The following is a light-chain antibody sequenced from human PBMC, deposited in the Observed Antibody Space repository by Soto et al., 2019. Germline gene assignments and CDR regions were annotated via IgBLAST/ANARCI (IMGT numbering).Light chain of an antibody. CDR3: QQYGSSPRT. J-gene: IGKJ5*01. Sequence: EIVLTQSPGTLSLSPGERATLSCRASQSVSSSFLAWYQQKVGQAPRLLIYDASSRATGIPDRFSGSGSGTDFTLTISRLEPEDFAVYYCQQYGSSPRTVGQGTRLEIK. CDR1: QSVSSSF. CDR2: DAS. V-gene: IGKV3-20*01.